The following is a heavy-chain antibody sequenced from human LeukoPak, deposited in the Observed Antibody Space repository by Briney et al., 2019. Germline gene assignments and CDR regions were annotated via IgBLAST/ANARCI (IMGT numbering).Heavy chain of an antibody. CDR1: GFTFSSYS. CDR2: ISSSSSSI. D-gene: IGHD4-11*01. J-gene: IGHJ4*02. CDR3: ARGPYTDY. Sequence: GGSLGLSCAASGFTFSSYSMNWVRQAPGKGLDWVSSISSSSSSIYYADSVKGRFTISRDNAKNSLSLQMNSLRAEDTAVYYCARGPYTDYWGQGTLVTVSS. V-gene: IGHV3-21*01.